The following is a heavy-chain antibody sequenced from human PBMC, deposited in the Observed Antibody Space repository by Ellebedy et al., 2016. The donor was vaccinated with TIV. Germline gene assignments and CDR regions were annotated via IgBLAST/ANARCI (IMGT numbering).Heavy chain of an antibody. CDR1: GYTFASYG. CDR3: GRRGRGRQLNLDS. J-gene: IGHJ4*02. D-gene: IGHD3-16*01. V-gene: IGHV1-2*02. CDR2: INPERGIT. Sequence: ASVKVSXKASGYTFASYGISWVRQAPGQGLEWMGWINPERGITNYAQKFQGRVTMTRDTSISTAYMELSRLRSDDTAVYYCGRRGRGRQLNLDSWGQGALVTVSS.